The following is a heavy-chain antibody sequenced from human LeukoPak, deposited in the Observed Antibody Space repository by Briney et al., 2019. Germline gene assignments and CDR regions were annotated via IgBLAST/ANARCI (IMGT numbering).Heavy chain of an antibody. CDR1: EFTFSGYS. D-gene: IGHD2-21*02. J-gene: IGHJ3*02. Sequence: GLSLRLSCAAFEFTFSGYSMSWVRQAPGKGLEWISSISSSSSYIYYADSVKGRFTIPRDNAKNSLYLQMNSLRAEDTAVYYCARAAIVVVSAGAFDIWGQGTMVTVSS. CDR2: ISSSSSYI. CDR3: ARAAIVVVSAGAFDI. V-gene: IGHV3-21*01.